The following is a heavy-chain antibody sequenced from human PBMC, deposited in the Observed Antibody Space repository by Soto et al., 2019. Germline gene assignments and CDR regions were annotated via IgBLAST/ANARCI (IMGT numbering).Heavy chain of an antibody. CDR2: TYYRSNWRH. Sequence: SQTLSLTCAISGDSVSSNTAAWNWIRSSPSRGLEWLGRTYYRSNWRHDYAVSVKSRITVNPDTSKNHFSLQLNSVTPDDTAMYYCARYVLYGTARDWGQGTLVTVSS. CDR3: ARYVLYGTARD. CDR1: GDSVSSNTAA. D-gene: IGHD2-8*02. J-gene: IGHJ4*02. V-gene: IGHV6-1*01.